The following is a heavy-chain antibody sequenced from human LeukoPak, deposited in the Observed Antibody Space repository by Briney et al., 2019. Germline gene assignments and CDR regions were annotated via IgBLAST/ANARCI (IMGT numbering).Heavy chain of an antibody. CDR1: GFTFSSYA. CDR2: ISYDGSNK. J-gene: IGHJ5*02. CDR3: ARESGGSYETDWFDP. D-gene: IGHD1-26*01. V-gene: IGHV3-30*04. Sequence: PGGSLRLSCAASGFTFSSYAMHWVRQAPGKGLEWVAVISYDGSNKYYADSVKGRFTISRDNSKNTLYLQMNSLRAEDTAVYYCARESGGSYETDWFDPWGQGTLVTVSS.